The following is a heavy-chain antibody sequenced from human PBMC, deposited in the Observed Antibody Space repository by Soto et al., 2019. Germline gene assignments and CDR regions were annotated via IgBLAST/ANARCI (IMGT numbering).Heavy chain of an antibody. CDR2: ISATGDKT. J-gene: IGHJ4*02. CDR3: TKWSGFGDD. Sequence: XGSLRLSCSASGFDFSSNSMTWVRQAPGKGLEWVSGISATGDKTFYLDSVRGRFTVSRDIYKNILYLHMSSLRAEDTAVYYCTKWSGFGDDWGQGTLVTVSS. CDR1: GFDFSSNS. V-gene: IGHV3-23*01. D-gene: IGHD3-10*01.